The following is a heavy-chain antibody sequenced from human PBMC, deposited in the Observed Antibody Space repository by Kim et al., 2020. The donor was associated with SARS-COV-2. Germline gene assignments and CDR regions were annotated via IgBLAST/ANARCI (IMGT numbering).Heavy chain of an antibody. CDR1: GFTFSSSA. Sequence: GGSLRLSCAASGFTFSSSAMSWVRQAPGKGLEWVSVIYSGGGGTSYADSGKGRFTISRDNSKNTLYLQMNSLRAEDTAVYYCAKDYYDSSAYYSSPYYFDYWGQGTLVPVSS. CDR2: IYSGGGGT. J-gene: IGHJ4*02. D-gene: IGHD3-22*01. CDR3: AKDYYDSSAYYSSPYYFDY. V-gene: IGHV3-23*03.